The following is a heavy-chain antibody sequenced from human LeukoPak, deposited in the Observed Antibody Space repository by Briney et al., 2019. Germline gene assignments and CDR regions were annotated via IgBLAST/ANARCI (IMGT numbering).Heavy chain of an antibody. Sequence: ASVKVSCKASGYTFNGYYMHWVRQAPGQGLEWMGWINLNSGGTNYAQKFQGRVTMTRDTSISTAYMELSRLRSDDTAVYYCARDQGQWLVENAFDIWGQGTMVTVSS. CDR1: GYTFNGYY. J-gene: IGHJ3*02. CDR3: ARDQGQWLVENAFDI. CDR2: INLNSGGT. D-gene: IGHD6-19*01. V-gene: IGHV1-2*02.